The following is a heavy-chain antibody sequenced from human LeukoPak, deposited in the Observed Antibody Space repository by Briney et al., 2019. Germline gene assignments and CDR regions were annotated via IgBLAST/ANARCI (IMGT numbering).Heavy chain of an antibody. J-gene: IGHJ4*02. CDR3: AHTGIAAAGNVWYFDY. V-gene: IGHV1-69*01. Sequence: SVKVSCKASGGTFSSYAISWVRQAPGQGLEWMGGIIPIFGTANYAQKFQGRVTITADESTSTAYMELSSLRSEDTAVYYCAHTGIAAAGNVWYFDYWGQGTLVTVSS. CDR2: IIPIFGTA. CDR1: GGTFSSYA. D-gene: IGHD6-13*01.